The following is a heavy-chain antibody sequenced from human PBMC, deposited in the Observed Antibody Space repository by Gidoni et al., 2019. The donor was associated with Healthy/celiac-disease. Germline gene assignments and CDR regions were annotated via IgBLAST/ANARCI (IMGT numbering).Heavy chain of an antibody. Sequence: EVQLVESGGGLVQPGGSLKLSCAASGFTFSGSAMHWVRQASGKGLEWVGRIRSKANSYATAYAASVKGRFTISRDDSKNTAYLQMNSLKTEDTAVYYCTTHDYGDWKNDYWGQGTLVTVSS. D-gene: IGHD4-17*01. CDR3: TTHDYGDWKNDY. V-gene: IGHV3-73*02. CDR2: IRSKANSYAT. CDR1: GFTFSGSA. J-gene: IGHJ4*02.